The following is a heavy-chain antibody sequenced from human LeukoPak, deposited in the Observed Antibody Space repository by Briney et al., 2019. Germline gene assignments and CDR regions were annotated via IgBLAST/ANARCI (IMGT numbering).Heavy chain of an antibody. Sequence: GGSLRLSCAASAFTFSSYSMHWVRQAPGKGLEWVAVLWNGGFDHFYRDSVRGRFTISRDVSKNTLYLQMDGLRADDTAVYYCARDVETLLNRMDVWGQGTTVIVSS. J-gene: IGHJ6*02. CDR2: LWNGGFDH. CDR1: AFTFSSYS. V-gene: IGHV3-33*08. D-gene: IGHD5-18*01. CDR3: ARDVETLLNRMDV.